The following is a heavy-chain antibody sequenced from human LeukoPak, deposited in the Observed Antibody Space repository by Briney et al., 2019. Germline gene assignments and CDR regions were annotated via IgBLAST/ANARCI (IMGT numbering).Heavy chain of an antibody. Sequence: PSETLSLTCTVSGGSISSYYWSWIRQPPGKGLEWIGYIYYSGSTNYNPSLKSRVTISVDTSKNQFSLKLSSVTAADTAVYHCATAVKGWFDPWGQGTLVTVSS. V-gene: IGHV4-59*01. D-gene: IGHD6-19*01. CDR1: GGSISSYY. CDR3: ATAVKGWFDP. J-gene: IGHJ5*02. CDR2: IYYSGST.